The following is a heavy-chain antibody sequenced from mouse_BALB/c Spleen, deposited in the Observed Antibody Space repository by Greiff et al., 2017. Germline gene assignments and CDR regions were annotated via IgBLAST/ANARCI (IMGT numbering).Heavy chain of an antibody. Sequence: DGKLVESGGGLVKPGGSLKLSCAASGFTFSRYTMSWVRQTPEKRLEGVATISRGGSYTYYPDRVKGRLTISRDSANNTLYLQMSSLKSEDTGMYYCTRAGGDYGDYFDYWGQGTTLSVSS. D-gene: IGHD1-1*01. CDR3: TRAGGDYGDYFDY. CDR1: GFTFSRYT. CDR2: ISRGGSYT. J-gene: IGHJ2*01. V-gene: IGHV5-6-4*01.